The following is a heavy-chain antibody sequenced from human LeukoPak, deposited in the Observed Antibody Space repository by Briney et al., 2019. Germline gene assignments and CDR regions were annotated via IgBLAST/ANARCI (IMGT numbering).Heavy chain of an antibody. CDR1: GYSISSGYY. Sequence: PSETLSLTCTVSGYSISSGYYWGWIRQRPGEGVEWIGNIYHSGSTYYNPSLNSRFTISVDTSKIQFSLQLSSVTAADTAVYYCARDQPYIDFWGKGTTVTVSS. J-gene: IGHJ6*03. CDR2: IYHSGST. CDR3: ARDQPYIDF. V-gene: IGHV4-38-2*02.